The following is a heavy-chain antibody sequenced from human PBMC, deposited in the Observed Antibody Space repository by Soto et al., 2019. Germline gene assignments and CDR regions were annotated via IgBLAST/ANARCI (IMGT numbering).Heavy chain of an antibody. V-gene: IGHV4-34*01. CDR2: INDRGSI. D-gene: IGHD3-9*01. CDR3: ARDSHDILTGPPWVWYFDL. J-gene: IGHJ2*01. CDR1: GGSFSGYY. Sequence: QVQLQQWGAGPLRPLETLSLTCGVSGGSFSGYYWAWIRQPPGKGLEWIGEINDRGSINYNPSLKSRVSISVDTSKNHYSLNLRAVTAADTAVYYCARDSHDILTGPPWVWYFDLWGRGTLVTVSS.